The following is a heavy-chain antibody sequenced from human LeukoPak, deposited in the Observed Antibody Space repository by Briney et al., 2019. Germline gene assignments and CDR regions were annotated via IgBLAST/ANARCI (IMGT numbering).Heavy chain of an antibody. CDR3: ATRYYGFWSGYYTSHWHFDL. V-gene: IGHV1-46*01. Sequence: ASVKVSCKASGYTFTSYYMHWVRQAPGQGLEWMGIINPSGGSTSYAQKFQGRVTMTRDTSTSTVYMELSSLRSEDTAVYYCATRYYGFWSGYYTSHWHFDLWGRGTLVSVSA. CDR1: GYTFTSYY. D-gene: IGHD3-3*01. J-gene: IGHJ2*01. CDR2: INPSGGST.